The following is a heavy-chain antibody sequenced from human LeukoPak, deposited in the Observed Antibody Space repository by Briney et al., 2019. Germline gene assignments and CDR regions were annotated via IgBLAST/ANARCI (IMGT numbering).Heavy chain of an antibody. D-gene: IGHD6-6*01. CDR1: GFTFSSYA. V-gene: IGHV3-23*01. J-gene: IGHJ4*02. Sequence: GGSLRLSCAASGFTFSSYAMSWVRQAPGKGLEWVSAISGSGGSTYYAYSVKGRFTISRDNSKNTLYLQMNSLRAEDTAVYYCAKDRWGSSSILETIWGQGTLVTVSS. CDR2: ISGSGGST. CDR3: AKDRWGSSSILETI.